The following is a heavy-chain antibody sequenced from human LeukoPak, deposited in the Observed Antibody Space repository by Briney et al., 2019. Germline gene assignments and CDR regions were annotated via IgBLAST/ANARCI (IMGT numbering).Heavy chain of an antibody. D-gene: IGHD6-13*01. J-gene: IGHJ4*02. CDR3: ARGPGYSSSWYSFDY. Sequence: PSETLSLTCTVSGGSISSYYWSWIRQPPGKGLEWIGYIYYSGSTNYNPSLKSRVTISVDTSKNQFSLKLSSVTAADTAVYYCARGPGYSSSWYSFDYWGQGTLVTVSS. CDR2: IYYSGST. CDR1: GGSISSYY. V-gene: IGHV4-59*12.